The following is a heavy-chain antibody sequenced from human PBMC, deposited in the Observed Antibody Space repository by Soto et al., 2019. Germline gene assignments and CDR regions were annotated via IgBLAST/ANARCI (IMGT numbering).Heavy chain of an antibody. J-gene: IGHJ4*02. D-gene: IGHD3-22*01. CDR2: ISAYNGNT. CDR3: ARVYFYYDSSGYRIMSLDY. CDR1: GYTFTSYG. Sequence: ASVKVSCKASGYTFTSYGISWVRQAPGQGLEWMGWISAYNGNTNYAQKLQGRVTMTTDTSTSTAYMELRSLRSDDTAVYYCARVYFYYDSSGYRIMSLDYWGQGTLVTVSS. V-gene: IGHV1-18*01.